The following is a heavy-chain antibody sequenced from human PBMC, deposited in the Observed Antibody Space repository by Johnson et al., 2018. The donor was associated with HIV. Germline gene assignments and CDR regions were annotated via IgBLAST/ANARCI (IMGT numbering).Heavy chain of an antibody. CDR1: GFTFSSYA. CDR2: ISYDGSNK. CDR3: ARGGSRTSLDAFEI. D-gene: IGHD2-2*01. Sequence: QMQLVESGGGVVQPGRSLRLSCAASGFTFSSYAMHWVRQAPGKGLEWVAVISYDGSNKYYADSVKGRFTISRDNSKNTLYLQMNSLRAEDTAVYYCARGGSRTSLDAFEIWGQGTMVTVSS. J-gene: IGHJ3*02. V-gene: IGHV3-30-3*01.